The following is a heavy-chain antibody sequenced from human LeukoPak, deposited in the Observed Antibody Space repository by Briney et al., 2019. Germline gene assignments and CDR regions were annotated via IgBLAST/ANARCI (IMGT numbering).Heavy chain of an antibody. Sequence: GGSLGLSCAASGFTFSSYAMSWVRQAPGKGLEWVSAISGSGSSAYYADSVKGRFTISRDNSKNTLYLQMNSLRAEDTAVYYCAKDLRFNYVWEAGYWGQGTLVTVSS. D-gene: IGHD3-16*01. CDR1: GFTFSSYA. V-gene: IGHV3-23*01. CDR2: ISGSGSSA. CDR3: AKDLRFNYVWEAGY. J-gene: IGHJ4*02.